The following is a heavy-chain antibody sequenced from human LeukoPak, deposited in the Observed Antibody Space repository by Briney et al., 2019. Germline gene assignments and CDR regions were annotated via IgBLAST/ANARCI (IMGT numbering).Heavy chain of an antibody. CDR3: ARGGISRPYYFDS. Sequence: GGSLRLSCAASGFTFNTYMNWVRQAPGKGLEWVSYVSSSSSIMYYADSVKGRFTISRDNAKNSLYLQMNGLRAEDTAVYLCARGGISRPYYFDSWGQGTLVTVSS. V-gene: IGHV3-48*01. CDR2: VSSSSSIM. CDR1: GFTFNTY. J-gene: IGHJ4*02.